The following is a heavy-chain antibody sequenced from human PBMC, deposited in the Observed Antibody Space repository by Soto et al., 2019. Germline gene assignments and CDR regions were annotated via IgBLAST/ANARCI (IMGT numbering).Heavy chain of an antibody. CDR1: GGSVSSGSYY. Sequence: QVQLQESGPGLVKPSETLSLTCTVSGGSVSSGSYYWSWIRQPPGKGLEWIGYIYYSGSTNYNPALKIRVTVASCTSTNLLSLTLSSVTPTEKAGYYWASSVLERADSYGSGYYGMDVWGQGTTVNVSS. D-gene: IGHD3-10*01. V-gene: IGHV4-61*01. CDR3: ASSVLERADSYGSGYYGMDV. CDR2: IYYSGST. J-gene: IGHJ6*02.